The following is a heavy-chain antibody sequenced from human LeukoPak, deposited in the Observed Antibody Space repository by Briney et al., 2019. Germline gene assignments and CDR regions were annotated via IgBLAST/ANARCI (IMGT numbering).Heavy chain of an antibody. CDR2: IGAYNGNT. D-gene: IGHD3-22*01. J-gene: IGHJ3*02. CDR1: GYTFTSYG. Sequence: ASVKVSCKASGYTFTSYGISWVRQAPGQGLEWMGWIGAYNGNTNYAQKFQGRVTMTEDTSTDTAYMELSSLRSEDTAVYYCATHFDSSGPDAFDIRGQGTMVTVSS. CDR3: ATHFDSSGPDAFDI. V-gene: IGHV1-18*01.